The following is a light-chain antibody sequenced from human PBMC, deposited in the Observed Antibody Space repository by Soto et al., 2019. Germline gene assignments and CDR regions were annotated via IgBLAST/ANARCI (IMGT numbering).Light chain of an antibody. J-gene: IGKJ1*01. CDR3: QQSFKTWT. CDR2: AAS. CDR1: QNISNF. Sequence: IQVTQSPSSLCASVGDIVTITCRASQNISNFLHWYQHKPGTAPTLLIYAASNLQSGVPSRFTGGGSGTEFPLTISNLQPEDLATYYCQQSFKTWTFGQGTKVDIK. V-gene: IGKV1-39*01.